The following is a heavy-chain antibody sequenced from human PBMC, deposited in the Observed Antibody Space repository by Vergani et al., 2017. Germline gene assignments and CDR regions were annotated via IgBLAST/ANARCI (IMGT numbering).Heavy chain of an antibody. CDR2: IYTSGST. D-gene: IGHD5-12*01. V-gene: IGHV4-4*07. CDR1: GGSISSYY. Sequence: QVQLQESGPGLVKPSETLSLTCTVSGGSISSYYWSWIRQPAGKGLEWIGRIYTSGSTNYNPSLKSRVTMSVDTSKNQFSLKRSSVTAADTAVYYCARIRTYDSPGWFDPWGQGTLVTVSS. J-gene: IGHJ5*02. CDR3: ARIRTYDSPGWFDP.